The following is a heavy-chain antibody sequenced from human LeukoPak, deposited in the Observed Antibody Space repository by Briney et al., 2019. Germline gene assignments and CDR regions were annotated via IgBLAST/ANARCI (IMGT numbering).Heavy chain of an antibody. CDR1: GGSISSYY. J-gene: IGHJ5*02. Sequence: SEPLSLTCTVSGGSISSYYWSWIRQPAGKGLEWIGRIYTSGSTNYNPSLKSRVNISVDKSKNQFSLKLSSVTAADTAVYYCARDSPGPTDYGDYVPWGQGTLVTVSS. D-gene: IGHD4-17*01. CDR3: ARDSPGPTDYGDYVP. V-gene: IGHV4-4*07. CDR2: IYTSGST.